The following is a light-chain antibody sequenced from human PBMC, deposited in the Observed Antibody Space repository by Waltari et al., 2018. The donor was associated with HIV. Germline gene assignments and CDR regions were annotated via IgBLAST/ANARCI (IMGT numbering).Light chain of an antibody. Sequence: QSALTQPASVSGSPGQSITIPCPGTSSDVGCYNYVSWYQQHPGKAPKLMIYEVSNRPSGVSNRFSGSKSDNTASLTISGLQAEDEADYYCSSYTSSSTLVFGGGTKLTVL. J-gene: IGLJ2*01. CDR2: EVS. V-gene: IGLV2-14*01. CDR3: SSYTSSSTLV. CDR1: SSDVGCYNY.